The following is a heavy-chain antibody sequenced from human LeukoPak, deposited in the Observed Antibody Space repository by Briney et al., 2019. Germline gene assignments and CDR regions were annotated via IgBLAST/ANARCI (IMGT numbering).Heavy chain of an antibody. CDR1: GFTFSRYG. V-gene: IGHV3-30*18. J-gene: IGHJ3*02. Sequence: GGSLRLSCAASGFTFSRYGMHWVRQAPGRGLEWLAFISHDGTTVKGRFTISRDNSRNTLYLQMNSLRAEDTAVYYCAKKIWDYYDRSGHDPFDIWGQGTKVTVSS. CDR3: AKKIWDYYDRSGHDPFDI. CDR2: ISHDGT. D-gene: IGHD3-22*01.